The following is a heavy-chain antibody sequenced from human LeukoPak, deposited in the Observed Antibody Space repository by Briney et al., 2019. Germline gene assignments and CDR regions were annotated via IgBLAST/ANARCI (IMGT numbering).Heavy chain of an antibody. CDR1: GFTFRNYT. Sequence: GGSLRLSCAASGFTFRNYTMNWVRQAPGKGLEWVSSITIIGSYIYYADSVKGRFTISGDNSKNTLYLQMNSLRVEDTAVYYCARDSQYCSSGSCSPGASDIWGRGTMVTVSS. J-gene: IGHJ3*02. CDR3: ARDSQYCSSGSCSPGASDI. D-gene: IGHD2-15*01. CDR2: ITIIGSYI. V-gene: IGHV3-21*04.